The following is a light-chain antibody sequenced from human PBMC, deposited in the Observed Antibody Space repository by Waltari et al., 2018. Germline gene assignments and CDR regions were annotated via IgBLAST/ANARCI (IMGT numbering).Light chain of an antibody. CDR1: QSVNSK. J-gene: IGKJ4*01. CDR3: QQYNNWPLT. Sequence: EIVMTQSPATLSVSPGERAPLSCRASQSVNSKLAWYQQKPGQAPRLLIYGASTRATDIPARFSGSGSGTDFTLTITSLQSEDFAVFHCQQYNNWPLTFGGGTKVEIK. V-gene: IGKV3-15*01. CDR2: GAS.